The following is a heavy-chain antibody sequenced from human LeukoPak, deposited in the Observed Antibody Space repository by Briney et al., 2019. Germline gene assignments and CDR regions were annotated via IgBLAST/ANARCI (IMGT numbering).Heavy chain of an antibody. D-gene: IGHD3-22*01. CDR3: ARGGYDSSGYYYVFH. V-gene: IGHV3-53*01. CDR1: GFTVSSNY. CDR2: IYSGGST. Sequence: GGSLRLSCAASGFTVSSNYVSWVRQAPGKGLEWVSVIYSGGSTYYADSVKGRFTISRDNSKNTLYLQMNSLRAENTAVYYCARGGYDSSGYYYVFHWGQGTLVTVSS. J-gene: IGHJ4*02.